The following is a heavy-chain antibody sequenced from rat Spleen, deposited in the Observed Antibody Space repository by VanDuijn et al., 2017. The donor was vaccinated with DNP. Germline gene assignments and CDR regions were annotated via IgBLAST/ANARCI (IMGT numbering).Heavy chain of an antibody. CDR3: ARTIYNNHGGFAY. CDR2: ILYDGIRT. J-gene: IGHJ3*01. CDR1: GFTFSDYN. V-gene: IGHV5S10*01. D-gene: IGHD1-10*01. Sequence: EVQLVESGGGLVQPGRSLKLSCAASGFTFSDYNMAWVRQAPKKGLEWVATILYDGIRTYYRDSVKGRFTSSRDNAKSTLDLQMNSLRSEDMATYYCARTIYNNHGGFAYWVQGTLVTVSS.